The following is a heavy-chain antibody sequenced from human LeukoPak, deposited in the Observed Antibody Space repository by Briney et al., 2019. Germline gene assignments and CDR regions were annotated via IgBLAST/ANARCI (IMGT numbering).Heavy chain of an antibody. CDR2: ISAYNGNT. CDR1: GYIFTSYG. CDR3: ARGSSGYDYPTDFDY. D-gene: IGHD5-12*01. J-gene: IGHJ4*02. Sequence: ASVKVSCKASGYIFTSYGISWVRQAPGQGLEWMGWISAYNGNTNYAQKFQGRVTMTTDTSTSSAYMELRSLRSDDTAVYYCARGSSGYDYPTDFDYWGQGTLVAVSS. V-gene: IGHV1-18*01.